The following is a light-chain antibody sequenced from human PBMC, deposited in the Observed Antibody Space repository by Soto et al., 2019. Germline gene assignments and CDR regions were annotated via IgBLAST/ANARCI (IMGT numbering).Light chain of an antibody. CDR2: DSS. CDR3: QQYDISPWT. V-gene: IGKV3-20*01. CDR1: QSVSSN. J-gene: IGKJ1*01. Sequence: EIVMTQSPGTLSVSPGERVTFSCRASQSVSSNLAWYQQKPGQPPRLLIYDSSTRATGFPDRFSGSGSGTDFTLTIIRLEPEDFAVYYCQQYDISPWTFGQGTKVDIK.